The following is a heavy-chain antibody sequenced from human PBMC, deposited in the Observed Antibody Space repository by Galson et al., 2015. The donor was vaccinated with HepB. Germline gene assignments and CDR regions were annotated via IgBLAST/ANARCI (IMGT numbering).Heavy chain of an antibody. CDR3: AGQRFFDY. J-gene: IGHJ4*02. D-gene: IGHD3-3*01. V-gene: IGHV5-51*01. Sequence: QSGAEVKKPGESLKISCKVSGYNFADYWIGWVRQVPGKGLEWMGIIYPGGSDTRYSPSFQGQVTISVDKSISTAYLQWTSLKASDTAMYYCAGQRFFDYWGQGTLVTVSS. CDR1: GYNFADYW. CDR2: IYPGGSDT.